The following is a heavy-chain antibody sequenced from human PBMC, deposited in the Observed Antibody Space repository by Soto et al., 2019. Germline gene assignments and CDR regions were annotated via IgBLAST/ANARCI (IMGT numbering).Heavy chain of an antibody. J-gene: IGHJ5*02. Sequence: ASVKVSCKASGYTFTSYGISWVRQAPGQGLEWMGWISAYNGNTNYAQKLQGRVTMTRNTSISTAYMELSSLRSEDTAVYYCARLTGTAEIDWFDPWGQGTLVTVSS. D-gene: IGHD1-20*01. V-gene: IGHV1-18*01. CDR1: GYTFTSYG. CDR2: ISAYNGNT. CDR3: ARLTGTAEIDWFDP.